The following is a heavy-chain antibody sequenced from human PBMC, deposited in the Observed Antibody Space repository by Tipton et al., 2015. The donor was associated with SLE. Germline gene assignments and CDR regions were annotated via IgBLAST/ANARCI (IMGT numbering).Heavy chain of an antibody. Sequence: TLSLTCSVSYGSINTFYWSWIRKPPGKSLEWIGHVHYSGTTNYNPSVRSRVTISVDASKNQVSLKLTSVTAADTAIYYCARRNPYSSSSAIDYWGQGTLVTVSS. V-gene: IGHV4-59*01. J-gene: IGHJ4*02. CDR2: VHYSGTT. D-gene: IGHD6-6*01. CDR3: ARRNPYSSSSAIDY. CDR1: YGSINTFY.